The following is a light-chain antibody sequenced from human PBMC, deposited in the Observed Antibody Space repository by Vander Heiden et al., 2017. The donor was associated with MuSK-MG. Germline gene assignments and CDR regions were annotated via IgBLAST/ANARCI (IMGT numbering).Light chain of an antibody. CDR3: QAGDSSTAGV. Sequence: SYELTQPPPVSVPPGQTASTTCPGEKVGEKYACWYQQKPGQSPVLVIYQDSKRPSGIPERFSGSNSGNTATLTISGTQAMDEADYYCQAGDSSTAGVFGGGTKLTVL. J-gene: IGLJ2*01. CDR2: QDS. CDR1: KVGEKY. V-gene: IGLV3-1*01.